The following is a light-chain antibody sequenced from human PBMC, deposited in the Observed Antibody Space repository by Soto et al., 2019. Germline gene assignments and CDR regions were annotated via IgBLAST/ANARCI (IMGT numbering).Light chain of an antibody. V-gene: IGKV3-15*01. CDR3: QQYDVWPLT. CDR2: VAS. Sequence: EIVMTQSPATLSVSPGERATLSCRASQSVSSNLAWYQQKPGQTPKLLIYVASTRATGIPARFSGSGSGTEFTLTISGMQSEDFAVYYCQQYDVWPLTFGGGTKVEF. J-gene: IGKJ4*01. CDR1: QSVSSN.